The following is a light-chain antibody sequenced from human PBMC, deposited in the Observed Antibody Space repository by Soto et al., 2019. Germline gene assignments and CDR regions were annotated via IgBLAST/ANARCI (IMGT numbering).Light chain of an antibody. Sequence: EIVLTQSPGPLSLSPGERATLSCRASQSVSSSYLAWYQQKPGQAPRLLIYGASSRATGIPDKFSGSGSGTDFTLTISRLEPEDFAVYYCHQYDSSPLTFGGGTKVEIK. CDR3: HQYDSSPLT. J-gene: IGKJ4*02. V-gene: IGKV3-20*01. CDR2: GAS. CDR1: QSVSSSY.